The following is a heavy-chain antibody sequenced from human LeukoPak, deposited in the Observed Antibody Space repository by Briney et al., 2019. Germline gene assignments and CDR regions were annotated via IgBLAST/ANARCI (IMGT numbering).Heavy chain of an antibody. J-gene: IGHJ4*02. CDR3: ARAYAIRDGYNPLDY. D-gene: IGHD5-24*01. V-gene: IGHV1-69*04. CDR1: GGTFSSYA. Sequence: RASVKVSCKASGGTFSSYAISWVRQAPGQGLEWMGRIIPILGIANYAQKFQGRVTITADKSTSTAYMELSSLRSEDTAVYYCARAYAIRDGYNPLDYWGQGTLVTVSS. CDR2: IIPILGIA.